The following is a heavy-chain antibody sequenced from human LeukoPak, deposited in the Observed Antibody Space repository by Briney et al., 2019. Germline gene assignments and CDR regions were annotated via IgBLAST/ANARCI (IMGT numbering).Heavy chain of an antibody. CDR1: GGSISSYY. V-gene: IGHV4-59*01. CDR3: ARVKYYYDRSGDYYFDM. Sequence: SETLSLTCTVSGGSISSYYWSWIRQPPGKGLEWIGYIYYSGSTNYNPSLKSRVTISVDTSKNQFSLKLSSVTAADTAVYYCARVKYYYDRSGDYYFDMWGQGTMVTVSS. CDR2: IYYSGST. J-gene: IGHJ3*02. D-gene: IGHD3-22*01.